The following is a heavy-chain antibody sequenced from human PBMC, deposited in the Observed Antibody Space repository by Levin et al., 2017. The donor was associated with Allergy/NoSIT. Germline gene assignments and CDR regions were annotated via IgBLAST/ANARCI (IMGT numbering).Heavy chain of an antibody. J-gene: IGHJ4*02. CDR1: GFTFSSYA. CDR3: AKCDYGDYVFRHFDY. D-gene: IGHD4-17*01. CDR2: ISGSGGST. Sequence: PGGSLRLSFAASGFTFSSYAMSWVRQAPGKGLEWVSAISGSGGSTYYADSVKGRFTISRDNSKNTLYLQMNSLRAEDTAVYYCAKCDYGDYVFRHFDYWGLGTLVTVSS. V-gene: IGHV3-23*01.